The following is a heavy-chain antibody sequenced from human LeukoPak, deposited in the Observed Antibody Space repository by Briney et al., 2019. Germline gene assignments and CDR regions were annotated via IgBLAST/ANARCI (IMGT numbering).Heavy chain of an antibody. CDR3: ARVAAAGLGLNWFDP. CDR2: IWYDGSNK. D-gene: IGHD6-13*01. J-gene: IGHJ5*02. Sequence: PGGSLRLSCAASGFTFSSYAMHWVRQAPGKGLEWVAVIWYDGSNKYYADSVKGRFTISRDNSKNTLYLQMNSLRAEDTAVYYCARVAAAGLGLNWFDPWGQGTLVTVSS. CDR1: GFTFSSYA. V-gene: IGHV3-33*08.